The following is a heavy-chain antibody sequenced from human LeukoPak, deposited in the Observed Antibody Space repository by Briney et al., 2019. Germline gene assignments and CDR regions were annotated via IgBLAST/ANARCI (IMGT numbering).Heavy chain of an antibody. D-gene: IGHD3-22*01. V-gene: IGHV3-30*04. CDR1: GFTFSNYA. CDR3: ARSRVANDSSGYYFKLDY. J-gene: IGHJ4*02. CDR2: ISFDGTKS. Sequence: GGSLSLSCAASGFTFSNYAIHWVRQAPGKGLEWVAVISFDGTKSYYADSVKGRFTISRDNSKYTLFLQMNSLRAEDTAVYYCARSRVANDSSGYYFKLDYWGQGTLVTVSS.